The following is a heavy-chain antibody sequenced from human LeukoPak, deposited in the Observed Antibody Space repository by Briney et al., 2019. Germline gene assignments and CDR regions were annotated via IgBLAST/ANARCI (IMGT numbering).Heavy chain of an antibody. Sequence: GGSLRLSCAASGFTFDDYGMSWVRQAPGKGLEWVSGINWNGGSTGYADSVKGRFTISRDNAKNSLYLQMNSLRAEDTAVYYCARDRLYYYDSSGKFDYWGQGTLVTVSS. J-gene: IGHJ4*02. CDR2: INWNGGST. V-gene: IGHV3-20*04. D-gene: IGHD3-22*01. CDR1: GFTFDDYG. CDR3: ARDRLYYYDSSGKFDY.